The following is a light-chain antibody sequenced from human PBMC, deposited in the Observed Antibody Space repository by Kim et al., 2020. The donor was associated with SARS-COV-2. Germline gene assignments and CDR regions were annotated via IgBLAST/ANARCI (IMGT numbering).Light chain of an antibody. V-gene: IGKV3-11*01. J-gene: IGKJ4*01. Sequence: LSPGERATLSCRASQSVSIHLAWYQQKPGQAPRLLIYGASNRATGIPARFTGSGSGTDFTLTISSLEPEDFAVYYCQQRSNWPLTFGGGTKVDIK. CDR3: QQRSNWPLT. CDR1: QSVSIH. CDR2: GAS.